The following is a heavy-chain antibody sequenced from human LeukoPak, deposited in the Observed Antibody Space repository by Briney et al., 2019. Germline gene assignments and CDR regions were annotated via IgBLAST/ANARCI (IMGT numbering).Heavy chain of an antibody. CDR2: IYYSGST. CDR1: GGSISSSSYY. D-gene: IGHD3-10*01. V-gene: IGHV4-39*01. CDR3: ARTNIWFGELSWFDP. Sequence: SETLSLTCTVSGGSISSSSYYWGWIRQPPGKGLEWIGSIYYSGSTYYNPSLKSRVTISVDTSKNQFSLKLSSVTAADTAVYYCARTNIWFGELSWFDPWGQGTTVTVSS. J-gene: IGHJ5*01.